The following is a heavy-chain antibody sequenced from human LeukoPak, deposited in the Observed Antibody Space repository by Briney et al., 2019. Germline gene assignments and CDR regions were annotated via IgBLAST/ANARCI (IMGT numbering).Heavy chain of an antibody. V-gene: IGHV1-69*13. CDR1: GGTFSSYA. J-gene: IGHJ6*02. Sequence: GASVKVSCKASGGTFSSYAISWVRQAPGQGLEWMGGIIPIFGTANYAQKSQGRVTITADESTSTAYMELSSLRSEDTAVYYCAPLGAFGYYYGMDVWGQGTTVTVSS. CDR2: IIPIFGTA. D-gene: IGHD3-10*01. CDR3: APLGAFGYYYGMDV.